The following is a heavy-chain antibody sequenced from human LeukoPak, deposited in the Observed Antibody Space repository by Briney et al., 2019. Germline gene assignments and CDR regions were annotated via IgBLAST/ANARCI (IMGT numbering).Heavy chain of an antibody. J-gene: IGHJ4*02. CDR1: GFTFSSYW. D-gene: IGHD2-21*02. Sequence: GGSLRLSCAASGFTFSSYWMHWVRQAPVKGLVWVSRINSDGSSTSYADSVKGRFTISRDNAKSALYLQMNSLRAEDTAVYYCAIGPRAYCGGDRYGAFDYWGQGTLVTVSS. V-gene: IGHV3-74*01. CDR2: INSDGSST. CDR3: AIGPRAYCGGDRYGAFDY.